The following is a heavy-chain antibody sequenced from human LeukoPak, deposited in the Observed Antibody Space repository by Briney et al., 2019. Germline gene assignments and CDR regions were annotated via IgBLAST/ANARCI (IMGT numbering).Heavy chain of an antibody. D-gene: IGHD6-6*01. J-gene: IGHJ4*02. Sequence: PGGSLRLYCEASGFTIGSYAMYWVRQAPGKGLEWVAGIFGSGGSPHYADSVRGRFTISRDNSKNTVYLQINSLRADDTAVYYCARAHISSSSDFDYWGQGTLVTVSS. V-gene: IGHV3-23*01. CDR2: IFGSGGSP. CDR1: GFTIGSYA. CDR3: ARAHISSSSDFDY.